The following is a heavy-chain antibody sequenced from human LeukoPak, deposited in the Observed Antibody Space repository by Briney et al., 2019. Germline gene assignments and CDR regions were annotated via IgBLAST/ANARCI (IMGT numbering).Heavy chain of an antibody. CDR3: TGNYYGSGSYADFDY. D-gene: IGHD3-10*01. CDR2: IRSTANGYAT. CDR1: GFTFSSAW. V-gene: IGHV3-73*01. Sequence: GGSLRLSCVVSGFTFSSAWMSWVRQAPGKGLEWVGRIRSTANGYATAYAASVKGRFTISRDDSKNTAYLQMDSLKTEDTAVYYCTGNYYGSGSYADFDYWGQGTLVTVSS. J-gene: IGHJ4*02.